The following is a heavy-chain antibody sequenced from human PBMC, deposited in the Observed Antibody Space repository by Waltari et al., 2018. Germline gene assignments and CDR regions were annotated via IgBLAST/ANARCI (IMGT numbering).Heavy chain of an antibody. CDR3: ARVSGGYFEGSGCIDF. V-gene: IGHV4-39*07. D-gene: IGHD3-22*01. J-gene: IGHJ4*02. CDR1: GGSISHPSYY. Sequence: QLQLRESGPGLVKPSETLSLNCSVSGGSISHPSYYWGWIRQPPGKRLEWIGTIYISERDNSERIHYNPSVESRVTISQDTSKNQFSLNLRSVTAADTAVYFCARVSGGYFEGSGCIDFWGRGSLVTVSP. CDR2: IYISERDNSERI.